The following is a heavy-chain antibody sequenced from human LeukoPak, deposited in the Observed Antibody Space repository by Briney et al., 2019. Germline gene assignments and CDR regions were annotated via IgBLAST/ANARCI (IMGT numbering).Heavy chain of an antibody. V-gene: IGHV1-69*01. D-gene: IGHD3-10*01. CDR3: ARGLYYYGSGSYYYYYGMDV. CDR1: GGTFSSYA. J-gene: IGHJ6*04. CDR2: IIPIFGTA. Sequence: SVTVSCTASGGTFSSYAISWVRQAPGQGLEWMGGIIPIFGTANYAQKFQGRVTITADESTSTAYMELSSLRSEDTAVYYCARGLYYYGSGSYYYYYGMDVWGKGTTVTVSS.